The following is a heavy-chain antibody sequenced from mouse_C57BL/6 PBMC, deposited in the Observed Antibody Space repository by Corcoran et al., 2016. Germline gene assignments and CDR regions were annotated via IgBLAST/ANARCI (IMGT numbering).Heavy chain of an antibody. J-gene: IGHJ1*03. CDR3: ARRGLIDYGSSYEYWYLDV. CDR2: INTYSGVQ. V-gene: IGHV9-3*01. CDR1: GYSFTIYG. D-gene: IGHD1-1*01. Sequence: QIPLVQSGPAVKEPGEKVRVSSKAPGYSFTIYGLNWVKQAPGTGLKGMGWINTYSGVQTYADDFKGRFAFSLETSASTAYLQMNNLKNEDTATYFCARRGLIDYGSSYEYWYLDVWGTGTTVTVS.